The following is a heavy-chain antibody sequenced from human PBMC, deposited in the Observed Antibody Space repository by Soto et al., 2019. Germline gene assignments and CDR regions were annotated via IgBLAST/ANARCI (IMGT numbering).Heavy chain of an antibody. V-gene: IGHV4-39*01. Sequence: SETLSLTCTVSGVSISSSSYYWGWIRQPPGKGLEWIGSIYYSGSTYYNPSLKSRVTISVDTSKNQFSLKLSSVTAADTAVYYCARRQSSSWYGLWGQGTLVTVS. CDR1: GVSISSSSYY. D-gene: IGHD6-13*01. J-gene: IGHJ4*02. CDR2: IYYSGST. CDR3: ARRQSSSWYGL.